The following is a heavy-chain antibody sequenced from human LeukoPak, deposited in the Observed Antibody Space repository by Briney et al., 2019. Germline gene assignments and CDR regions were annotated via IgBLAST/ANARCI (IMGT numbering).Heavy chain of an antibody. J-gene: IGHJ4*02. Sequence: ASVKVSCKASGYTFTNFAINWVRQAPGQGLEWMGWINTNTGKPMYAQGFTGRFVFSLDTSVSTAYLQITSLKAEDTALYYCARDSWDYDDSSGYYQNYWGQGTLVTVSS. D-gene: IGHD3-22*01. V-gene: IGHV7-4-1*02. CDR2: INTNTGKP. CDR1: GYTFTNFA. CDR3: ARDSWDYDDSSGYYQNY.